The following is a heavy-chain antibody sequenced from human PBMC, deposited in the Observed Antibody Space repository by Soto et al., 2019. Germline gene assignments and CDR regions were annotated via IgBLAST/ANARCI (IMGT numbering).Heavy chain of an antibody. CDR3: AREQRSATKTTYNWSDP. CDR1: GGSFSGYY. Sequence: SETLSLTCAVYGGSFSGYYWSWIRQPPGKGLEWIGEINHSGSTNYNPSLKSRVTISVDTSKNQFSLKLSSVTAADTAVYYCAREQRSATKTTYNWSDPWGQGTLVTVSS. J-gene: IGHJ5*02. V-gene: IGHV4-34*01. D-gene: IGHD1-26*01. CDR2: INHSGST.